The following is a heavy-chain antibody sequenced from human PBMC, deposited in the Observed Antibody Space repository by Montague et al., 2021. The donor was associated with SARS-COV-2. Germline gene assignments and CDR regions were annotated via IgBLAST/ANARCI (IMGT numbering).Heavy chain of an antibody. V-gene: IGHV4-34*01. CDR3: ASGDDNGSGYMDV. CDR2: INHSGTT. J-gene: IGHJ6*03. D-gene: IGHD1-26*01. CDR1: DGSFSDFY. Sequence: SETLSLTCAVFDGSFSDFYWSWIRQPPGKGLEWIGEINHSGTTYYNPSLKSQVTISVDTSKNQFSLKLNSVTAADAAVYYCASGDDNGSGYMDVWGKGTMVTVSS.